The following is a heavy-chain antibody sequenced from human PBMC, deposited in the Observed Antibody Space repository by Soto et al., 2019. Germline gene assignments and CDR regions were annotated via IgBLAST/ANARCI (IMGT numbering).Heavy chain of an antibody. CDR1: GFTFSSYA. V-gene: IGHV3-23*01. CDR2: ISGSGGST. CDR3: AKDRENYYGSGSYFFPPLNINDAFDI. Sequence: GGSLRLSCAASGFTFSSYAMSWVRQAPGKGLEWVSAISGSGGSTYYADSVKGRFTISRDNSKNTVYLQMNSLRAEDTAVYYCAKDRENYYGSGSYFFPPLNINDAFDIWGQGTMVTVSS. D-gene: IGHD3-10*01. J-gene: IGHJ3*02.